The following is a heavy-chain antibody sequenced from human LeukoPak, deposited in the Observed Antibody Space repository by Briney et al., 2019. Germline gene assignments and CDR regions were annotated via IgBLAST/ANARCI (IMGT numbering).Heavy chain of an antibody. D-gene: IGHD3-9*01. Sequence: ASVKVSCKASGYTFTSYGIIWVRQAPGQGLEWMGWISAYNGNTNYAQKLQGRVTMTTDTSTSTAYMELRSLRSDDTAVYYCARESALRYFDWLPPYYYYYYMDVWGKGTTVTVSS. V-gene: IGHV1-18*01. J-gene: IGHJ6*03. CDR3: ARESALRYFDWLPPYYYYYYMDV. CDR2: ISAYNGNT. CDR1: GYTFTSYG.